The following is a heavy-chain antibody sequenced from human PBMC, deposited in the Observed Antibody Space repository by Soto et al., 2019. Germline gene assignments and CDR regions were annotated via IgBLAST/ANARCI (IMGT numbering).Heavy chain of an antibody. V-gene: IGHV4-39*01. J-gene: IGHJ4*02. Sequence: QLQLQESGPGLVEPSETLSLTCTVSGASIRGSDYYWAWIRQPPGKGLEWLGTIYYTGTTYYNPSLNGRVTLSVDTSKNQFSLNLHSVSAADTAVYFCADMRGQWLPRDWGQGTLVTVSS. CDR1: GASIRGSDYY. CDR3: ADMRGQWLPRD. CDR2: IYYTGTT. D-gene: IGHD6-19*01.